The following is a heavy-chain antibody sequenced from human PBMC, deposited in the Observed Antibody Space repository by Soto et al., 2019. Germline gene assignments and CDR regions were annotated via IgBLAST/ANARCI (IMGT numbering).Heavy chain of an antibody. V-gene: IGHV3-23*01. CDR3: AKPANGWFSAFDI. Sequence: EVQLLESGGGLVQPGGSLRLSCAASGFTFSSYAMSWVRQAPGKGLEWVSAISGSGGTTYYADSVTGRFTFSRDNSKNPLYLQMNSLRAEDTAVYYCAKPANGWFSAFDIWGQGTMVTVSS. J-gene: IGHJ3*02. D-gene: IGHD6-19*01. CDR1: GFTFSSYA. CDR2: ISGSGGTT.